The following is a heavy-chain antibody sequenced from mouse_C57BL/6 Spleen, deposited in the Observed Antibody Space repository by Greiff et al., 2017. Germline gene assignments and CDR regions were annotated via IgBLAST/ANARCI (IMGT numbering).Heavy chain of an antibody. D-gene: IGHD4-1*01. J-gene: IGHJ1*03. Sequence: VQLKQSGPELVKPGASVKIPCKASGYTFTDYNMDWVKQSHGKSLEWIGDINPNNGGTIYNQKFKGKATLTVDKSSSTAYMELRSLTSEDTAVYYCAKRALGRGYFDVWGTGTTVTVSS. V-gene: IGHV1-18*01. CDR2: INPNNGGT. CDR1: GYTFTDYN. CDR3: AKRALGRGYFDV.